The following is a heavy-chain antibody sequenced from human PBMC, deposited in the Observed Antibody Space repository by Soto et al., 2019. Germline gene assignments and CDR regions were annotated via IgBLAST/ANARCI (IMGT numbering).Heavy chain of an antibody. V-gene: IGHV1-46*01. CDR3: ARGLHYYGSGSYYGVYYYYGMDV. CDR2: INPSGGST. D-gene: IGHD3-10*01. CDR1: GYTFTSYY. J-gene: IGHJ6*02. Sequence: ASLKVSCKASGYTFTSYYMHWVRQAPGQGPEWMGIINPSGGSTSYAQKFQGRVTMTRDTSTSTVYMELSSLRSEDTAVYYCARGLHYYGSGSYYGVYYYYGMDVWGQGTTVTVSS.